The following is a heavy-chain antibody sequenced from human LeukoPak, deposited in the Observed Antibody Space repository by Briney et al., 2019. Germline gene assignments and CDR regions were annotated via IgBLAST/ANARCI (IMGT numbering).Heavy chain of an antibody. D-gene: IGHD3-10*01. CDR2: ISFDGNNE. CDR3: ASTSRGVIDY. CDR1: GFTFSNYA. Sequence: PGRSVRLSCAASGFTFSNYAMHWVRQAPGKGLEWLAVISFDGNNEYYADSVKGRFTISRDNSKNTLYLQMNSLRGEDAAVYYCASTSRGVIDYWGQGTLVTVSS. V-gene: IGHV3-30-3*01. J-gene: IGHJ4*02.